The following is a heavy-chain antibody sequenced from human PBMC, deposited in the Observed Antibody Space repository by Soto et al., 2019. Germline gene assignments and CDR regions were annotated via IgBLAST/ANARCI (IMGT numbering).Heavy chain of an antibody. CDR2: ISAGGANT. D-gene: IGHD2-2*01. CDR3: AKERYCSATSCYGGFDF. V-gene: IGHV3-23*01. CDR1: GFDFRSYA. Sequence: GGSLRLSCAASGFDFRSYAMSWVRLAPGRGLESVSTISAGGANTQVAETLRGRFTVVRDNSKDTLHLQMNTLRADDTAIYWCAKERYCSATSCYGGFDFWGQGTVVTVSS. J-gene: IGHJ3*01.